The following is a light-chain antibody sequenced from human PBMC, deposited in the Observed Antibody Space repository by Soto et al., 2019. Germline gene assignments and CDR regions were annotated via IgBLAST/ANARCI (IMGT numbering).Light chain of an antibody. Sequence: DIPMTQSPSTLSASVGDRFTITCRASQSISSWLAWYQQKPGKAPKLLIYKASSLESGVPSRFSGSGSGTEFTLTISSLQPDDFATYYCQQYNSSPTFGQGTKVEIK. CDR2: KAS. CDR3: QQYNSSPT. J-gene: IGKJ1*01. CDR1: QSISSW. V-gene: IGKV1-5*03.